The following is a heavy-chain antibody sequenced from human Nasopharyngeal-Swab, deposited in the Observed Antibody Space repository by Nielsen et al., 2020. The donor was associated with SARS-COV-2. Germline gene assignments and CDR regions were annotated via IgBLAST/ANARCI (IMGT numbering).Heavy chain of an antibody. CDR1: GYTFTSYA. J-gene: IGHJ6*02. Sequence: ASVKVSCKACGYTFTSYAMNWVRQPTGQGLEWMGWINTNTGNPTYAQGFTGRFVFSLDTSVSTAYLQISSLKAEDTAVYYCARARGQPHNYYYYGMDVWGQGTTVTVSS. CDR2: INTNTGNP. V-gene: IGHV7-4-1*02. CDR3: ARARGQPHNYYYYGMDV.